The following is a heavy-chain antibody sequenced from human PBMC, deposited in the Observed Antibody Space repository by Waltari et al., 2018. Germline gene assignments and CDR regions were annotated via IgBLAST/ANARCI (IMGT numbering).Heavy chain of an antibody. J-gene: IGHJ6*02. CDR1: GYAFTHFG. D-gene: IGHD6-25*01. CDR3: ARRVAAADPYYFSGMDV. V-gene: IGHV1-18*01. Sequence: QVQLVQSGAEVKKPGASVKVSCKTSGYAFTHFGISWVRQAPGQGLEGVGWIRAHTGNTNSAQQLQGRVTMTTDRTTTTAYMELRSLRSDDTAVYYCARRVAAADPYYFSGMDVWGQGTTVTVTS. CDR2: IRAHTGNT.